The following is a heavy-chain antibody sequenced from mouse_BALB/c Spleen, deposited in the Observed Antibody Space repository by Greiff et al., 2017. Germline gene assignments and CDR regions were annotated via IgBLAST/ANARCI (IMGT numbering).Heavy chain of an antibody. CDR3: ARNDYAVVVSFAY. D-gene: IGHD2-4*01. CDR1: GFTFSSYT. J-gene: IGHJ3*01. Sequence: EVKLVESGGGLVQPGGSLKLSCAASGFTFSSYTMSWVRQTPEKRLEWVAYISNGGGSTYYPDTVKGRFTISRDNAKNPLYLQMSSLKSEDTAMYYCARNDYAVVVSFAYWGQGTLVTVSA. CDR2: ISNGGGST. V-gene: IGHV5-12-2*01.